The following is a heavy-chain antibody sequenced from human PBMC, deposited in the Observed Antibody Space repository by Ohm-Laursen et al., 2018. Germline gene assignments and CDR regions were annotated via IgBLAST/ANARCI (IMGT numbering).Heavy chain of an antibody. D-gene: IGHD3-10*01. J-gene: IGHJ4*02. Sequence: SLRLSCTASGFTVSNNYMSWVRQAPGKGLEWVSVIYSGGSTFYADSVKDRFTISRDNTKNTLYLQMNSLRAEDTAVYYCARDPLNYYASGSYLWGQGTLVTVSS. CDR3: ARDPLNYYASGSYL. CDR1: GFTVSNNY. CDR2: IYSGGST. V-gene: IGHV3-66*01.